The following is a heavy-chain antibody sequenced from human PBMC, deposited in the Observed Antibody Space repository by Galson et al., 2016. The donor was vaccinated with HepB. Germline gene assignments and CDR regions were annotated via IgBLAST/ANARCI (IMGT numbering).Heavy chain of an antibody. V-gene: IGHV3-7*03. J-gene: IGHJ5*02. CDR2: IKQDGSEK. D-gene: IGHD6-19*01. CDR1: GFTFSSYW. Sequence: SLRLSCAASGFTFSSYWMSWVRQAPGKGLEWVANIKQDGSEKYYVDSVKGRFTISRDNAKNSLNLQMNSLRAEDTAVYYCARDSSGWSLPMRRKAGHWFDPGGQGTLVTVTS. CDR3: ARDSSGWSLPMRRKAGHWFDP.